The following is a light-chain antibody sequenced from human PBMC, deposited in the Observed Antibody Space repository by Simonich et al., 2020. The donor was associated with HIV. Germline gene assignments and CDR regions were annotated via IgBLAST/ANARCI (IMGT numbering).Light chain of an antibody. V-gene: IGLV7-43*01. CDR3: LIDYGGVVI. CDR1: TGAVTSGYY. Sequence: QPVVTQDPSLTVSPGGTGTLTCSSSTGAVTSGYYPNWFQQKPGQIPRARMYRTSHKNSWIPARFSGSLLGGTAALTLSGVVPEDEADYYCLIDYGGVVIFGGGTKLTVL. J-gene: IGLJ2*01. CDR2: RTS.